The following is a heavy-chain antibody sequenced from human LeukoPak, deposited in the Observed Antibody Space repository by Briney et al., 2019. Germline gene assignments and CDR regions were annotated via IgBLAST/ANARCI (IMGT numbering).Heavy chain of an antibody. CDR3: AKVGPVSGTVDPFDF. CDR1: GFTFNSYA. D-gene: IGHD1-1*01. CDR2: ISGSGGST. Sequence: QSGGSLRLSCAASGFTFNSYAMSWVRQAPGKGLEWVSAISGSGGSTYYADSVKGRFTISRDNSKNTLYLQMNSLGAEDTAVYYCAKVGPVSGTVDPFDFWGQGTLVTVSS. V-gene: IGHV3-23*01. J-gene: IGHJ4*02.